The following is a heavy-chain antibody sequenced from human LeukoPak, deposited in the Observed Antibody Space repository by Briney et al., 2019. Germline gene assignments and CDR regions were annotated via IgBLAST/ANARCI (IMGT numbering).Heavy chain of an antibody. CDR3: VRGTYFYDVSGYFAY. Sequence: PSETLSLTCAVSGGSITSGGYSWSWIRQTAGKGLEWLGEVLSGGNTDYNPSLKSRVAMSVDTSKNQISLKLSSVTAADTAVYFCVRGTYFYDVSGYFAYWGRGIQVTVSS. V-gene: IGHV4-61*09. CDR2: VLSGGNT. D-gene: IGHD1-26*01. J-gene: IGHJ4*02. CDR1: GGSITSGGYS.